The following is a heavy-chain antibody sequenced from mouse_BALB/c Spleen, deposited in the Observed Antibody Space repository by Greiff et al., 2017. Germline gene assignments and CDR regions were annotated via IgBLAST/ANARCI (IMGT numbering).Heavy chain of an antibody. CDR2: ISYSGST. Sequence: EVKLMESGPGLVKPSQSLSLTCTVTGYSITSDYAWNWIRQFPGNKLEWMGYISYSGSTSYNPSLKSRISITRDTSKNQFFLQLNSVTTEDTATYYCARGFRWYFDVWGAGTTVTVSS. V-gene: IGHV3-2*02. CDR3: ARGFRWYFDV. D-gene: IGHD3-2*02. CDR1: GYSITSDYA. J-gene: IGHJ1*01.